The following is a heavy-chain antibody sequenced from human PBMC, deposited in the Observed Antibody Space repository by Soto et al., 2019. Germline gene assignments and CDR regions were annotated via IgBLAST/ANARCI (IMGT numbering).Heavy chain of an antibody. Sequence: GGSLRLSCAASGFTFSSYAMSGVRQATRKGQEWVSAISGSGGSTYYADSVKGWFTISRDNSKNTLYLQMNSLRAEDTAVYYCAKASGALRLRYFDWLLNNWGQGTLVTVSS. D-gene: IGHD3-9*01. J-gene: IGHJ4*02. CDR2: ISGSGGST. CDR1: GFTFSSYA. V-gene: IGHV3-23*01. CDR3: AKASGALRLRYFDWLLNN.